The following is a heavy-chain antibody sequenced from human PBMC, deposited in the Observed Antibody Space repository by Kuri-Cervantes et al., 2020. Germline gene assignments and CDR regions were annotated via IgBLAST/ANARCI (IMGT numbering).Heavy chain of an antibody. D-gene: IGHD6-19*01. Sequence: GGSLRLSCAASGFTFSTYSMNWVRQAPGKGLEWVSYITSSSSTIYYADSVKGRFTISRDNAKNSLYLQMNSLRAEDTAVYYCARDPSIAVAGRGYFDYWGQGTLVTVSS. CDR1: GFTFSTYS. CDR3: ARDPSIAVAGRGYFDY. J-gene: IGHJ4*02. CDR2: ITSSSSTI. V-gene: IGHV3-48*01.